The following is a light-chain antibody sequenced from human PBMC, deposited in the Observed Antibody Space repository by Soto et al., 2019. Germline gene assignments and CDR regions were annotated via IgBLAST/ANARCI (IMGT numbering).Light chain of an antibody. J-gene: IGKJ1*01. CDR2: GAS. V-gene: IGKV3-20*01. Sequence: ETVMTQSPATLSVSPGERATLSCRASQSISSNLAWFQQKPGQAPRLLIYGASSRATGLPDRFSGGGSGTDLTLTISRLEAEDFAVYYCHQYGTSPPWTFGQGTKVDIK. CDR3: HQYGTSPPWT. CDR1: QSISSN.